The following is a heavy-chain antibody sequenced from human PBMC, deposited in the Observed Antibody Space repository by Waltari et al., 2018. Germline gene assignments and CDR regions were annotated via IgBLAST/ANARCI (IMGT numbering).Heavy chain of an antibody. CDR3: ANSGGRFGELLVYYYYGMDV. J-gene: IGHJ6*02. D-gene: IGHD3-10*01. Sequence: QVQLVESGGGVVQPGRSLRLSCAASGFTFSSYGMHWVRVAPGKGLEWVAVISYDGSNKYYADSVKGRFTISRDNSKNTLYLQMNSLRAEDTAVYYCANSGGRFGELLVYYYYGMDVWGQGTTVTVSS. V-gene: IGHV3-30*18. CDR1: GFTFSSYG. CDR2: ISYDGSNK.